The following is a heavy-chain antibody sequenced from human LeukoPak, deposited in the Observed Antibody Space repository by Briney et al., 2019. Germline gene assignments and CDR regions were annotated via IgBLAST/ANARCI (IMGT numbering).Heavy chain of an antibody. V-gene: IGHV3-21*01. D-gene: IGHD3-16*02. J-gene: IGHJ4*02. Sequence: GGSLRLSCAASGFTFSSYSMNSVRQAAGKWMEWVSSISISSSYIYYADSVKGRFTISRDSAKNSLYLQMNSLRAEDTAVYYCARDSLEDYVWGSYRYWFDYWGQGTLVTVSS. CDR3: ARDSLEDYVWGSYRYWFDY. CDR1: GFTFSSYS. CDR2: ISISSSYI.